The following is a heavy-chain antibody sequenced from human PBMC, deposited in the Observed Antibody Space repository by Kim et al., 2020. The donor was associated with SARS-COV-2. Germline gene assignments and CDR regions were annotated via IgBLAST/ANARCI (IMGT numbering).Heavy chain of an antibody. V-gene: IGHV3-23*01. Sequence: YADSVKGRFIISIDNSKNTLHLQMNSLRAEDTAIYYCAKHFGSSGSEFHHWGQGTLVTVSS. D-gene: IGHD3-22*01. J-gene: IGHJ1*01. CDR3: AKHFGSSGSEFHH.